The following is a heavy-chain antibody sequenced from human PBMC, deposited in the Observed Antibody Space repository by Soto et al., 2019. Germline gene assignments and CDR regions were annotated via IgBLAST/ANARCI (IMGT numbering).Heavy chain of an antibody. V-gene: IGHV4-59*01. CDR2: INFSGST. CDR1: GYTFTSYD. J-gene: IGHJ5*02. Sequence: SCKASGYTFTSYDINWIRQPPGKGLEWIGYINFSGSTNYNPSLKSRVTISVDTSKNQFSLKLSSVTAADTAVYYCARGRWFDPWGQGTLVTVSS. CDR3: ARGRWFDP.